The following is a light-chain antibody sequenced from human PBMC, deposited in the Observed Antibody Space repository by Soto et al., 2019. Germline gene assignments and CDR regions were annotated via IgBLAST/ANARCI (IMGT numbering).Light chain of an antibody. CDR3: ASYTNRGTRV. CDR1: NSDVGHYNY. Sequence: QSVLTQPASVSGSPGQSITISCSGTNSDVGHYNYVSWYQQHADKAPKLIIYEVSNRPSGISSRFSGSKSGDTASLTISGLQTDDEADYYCASYTNRGTRVFGGGTKLTVL. J-gene: IGLJ2*01. CDR2: EVS. V-gene: IGLV2-14*01.